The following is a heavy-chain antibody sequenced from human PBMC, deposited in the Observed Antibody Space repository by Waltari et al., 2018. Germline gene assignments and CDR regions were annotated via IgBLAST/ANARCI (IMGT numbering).Heavy chain of an antibody. CDR1: GGSFSGYY. D-gene: IGHD6-19*01. V-gene: IGHV4-34*01. J-gene: IGHJ5*02. Sequence: QVQLQQWGAGLLKPSETLPLTCAVYGGSFSGYYWSWIRQPPGKGLEWIGEINHSGSTNNNPSLKSRVTISVDTSKNQFSLKLSSVTAADTAVYYCARGSPNGYSSGWYRWFDPWGQGTLVTVSS. CDR3: ARGSPNGYSSGWYRWFDP. CDR2: INHSGST.